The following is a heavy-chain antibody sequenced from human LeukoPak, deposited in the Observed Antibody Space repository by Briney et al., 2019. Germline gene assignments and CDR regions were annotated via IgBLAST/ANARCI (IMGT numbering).Heavy chain of an antibody. CDR2: IYHSGST. CDR3: AREEYSSDWYGHDS. D-gene: IGHD6-13*01. J-gene: IGHJ4*02. Sequence: SGTLSLTCAVSGGSISSSNWWSWVRQPPGKGLEWIGEIYHSGSTNYNPSLKSRVTISVDKSKNQFSLKLSSVTAADTAVYYCAREEYSSDWYGHDSWGQGTLVTVSS. V-gene: IGHV4-4*02. CDR1: GGSISSSNW.